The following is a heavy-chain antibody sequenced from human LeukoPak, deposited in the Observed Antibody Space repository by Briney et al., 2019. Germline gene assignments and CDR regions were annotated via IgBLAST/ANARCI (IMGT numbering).Heavy chain of an antibody. J-gene: IGHJ4*02. D-gene: IGHD2-15*01. CDR1: GFTFSTYA. CDR2: ISGSGGST. CDR3: AKERGVVVVAATASY. V-gene: IGHV3-23*01. Sequence: GGSLRLSRAASGFTFSTYAMSWVRQAPGKGLEWVSAISGSGGSTYYADSVKGRFTISRDNSKNTLYLQMNSLRAEDTAVYYCAKERGVVVVAATASYWGQGTLVTVSS.